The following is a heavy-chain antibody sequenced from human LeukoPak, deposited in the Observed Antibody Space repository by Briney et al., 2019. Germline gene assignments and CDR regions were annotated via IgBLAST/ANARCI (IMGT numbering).Heavy chain of an antibody. CDR2: INPNSGGT. J-gene: IGHJ4*02. CDR1: GYTFTGYY. V-gene: IGHV1-2*02. CDR3: ARVSLTMIQGAEPLDY. D-gene: IGHD3-10*01. Sequence: RASVTVSCKASGYTFTGYYIHWVRQAPGQGLEWMGWINPNSGGTNYPQKFRGRVTMTRATSISTANMELSRLRSDDTAVYYCARVSLTMIQGAEPLDYWGQGTLVTVSS.